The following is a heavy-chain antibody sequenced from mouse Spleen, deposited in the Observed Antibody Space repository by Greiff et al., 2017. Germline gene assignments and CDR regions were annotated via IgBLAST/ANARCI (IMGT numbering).Heavy chain of an antibody. V-gene: IGHV5-9-1*02. D-gene: IGHD2-1*01. CDR3: TREGKGNYWYFDV. J-gene: IGHJ1*03. CDR2: ISSGGDYI. CDR1: GFTFSSYA. Sequence: EVKVVESGEGLVKPGGSLKLSCAASGFTFSSYAMSWVRQTPEKRLEWVAYISSGGDYIYYADTVKGRFTISRDNARNTLYLQMSSLKSEDTAMYYCTREGKGNYWYFDVWGTGTTVTVSS.